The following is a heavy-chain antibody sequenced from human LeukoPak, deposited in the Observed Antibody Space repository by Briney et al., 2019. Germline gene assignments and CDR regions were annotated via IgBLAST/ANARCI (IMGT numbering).Heavy chain of an antibody. D-gene: IGHD2-8*01. CDR2: IIPIFGTA. CDR1: GGTFSSYA. CDR3: ARVLYGAHYFDY. Sequence: SVNVSCKSSGGTFSSYAISWVRQAPGQGLEWMGGIIPIFGTANYAQKFQGRVTITTDESTSTAYMERSSLRSEDTAVYYCARVLYGAHYFDYWGQGTLVTVSS. V-gene: IGHV1-69*05. J-gene: IGHJ4*02.